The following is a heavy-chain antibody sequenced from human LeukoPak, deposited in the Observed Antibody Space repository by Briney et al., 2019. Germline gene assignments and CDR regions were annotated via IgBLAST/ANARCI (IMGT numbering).Heavy chain of an antibody. V-gene: IGHV3-7*01. Sequence: GGSLRLFCAASGFTFSSFRMSWLRQAPGKGLEGVANIKQDGSEKYYVDSVKGRFTISRDNAKTSLYLQMNSLRAEDTAVYYCATNGWYSFDYWGQGTLVTVSS. D-gene: IGHD6-19*01. CDR2: IKQDGSEK. CDR3: ATNGWYSFDY. J-gene: IGHJ4*02. CDR1: GFTFSSFR.